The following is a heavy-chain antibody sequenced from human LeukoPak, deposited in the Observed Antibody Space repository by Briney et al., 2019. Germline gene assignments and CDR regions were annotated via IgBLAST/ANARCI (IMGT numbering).Heavy chain of an antibody. V-gene: IGHV3-33*01. J-gene: IGHJ1*01. CDR3: ARGTMGRRVAEYFQH. Sequence: GGSLRLSCAASGFTFSTYGMHWVRQAPGKGLEWVASIWYDGSNKYHVDSVKGRFTISRDNAKNSLYLQMNSLRAEDTAVYYCARGTMGRRVAEYFQHWGQGTLVTVSS. CDR1: GFTFSTYG. D-gene: IGHD3-10*01. CDR2: IWYDGSNK.